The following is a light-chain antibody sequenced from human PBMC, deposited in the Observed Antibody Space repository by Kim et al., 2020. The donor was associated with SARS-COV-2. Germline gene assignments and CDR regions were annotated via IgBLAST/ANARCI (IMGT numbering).Light chain of an antibody. CDR3: QKCDSAPWT. CDR2: AAS. J-gene: IGKJ1*01. V-gene: IGKV1-27*01. CDR1: QYIINY. Sequence: ASVGDRVTISCRANQYIINYLAWFQLKPGKAPTLLIYAASALQPGVPSRFSGSGSGTDFTLTVTSLQPEDVATYYCQKCDSAPWTFGQGTKVDIK.